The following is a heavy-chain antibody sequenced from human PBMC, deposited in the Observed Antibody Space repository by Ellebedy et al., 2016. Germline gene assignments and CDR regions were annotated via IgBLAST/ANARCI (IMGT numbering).Heavy chain of an antibody. V-gene: IGHV4-59*12. D-gene: IGHD2-15*01. Sequence: SETLSLTCTVSGGSISSYYWSWIRQPPGKGLEWIGYIYYSGSTNYNPSLKSRVTISVDTSKNQFSLKLHSVAAADTAVYYCARSPGWYSLDYWGQGTLVTVSS. J-gene: IGHJ4*02. CDR3: ARSPGWYSLDY. CDR2: IYYSGST. CDR1: GGSISSYY.